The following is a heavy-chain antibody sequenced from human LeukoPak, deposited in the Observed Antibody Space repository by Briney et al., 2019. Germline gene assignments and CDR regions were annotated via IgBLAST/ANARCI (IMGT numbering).Heavy chain of an antibody. J-gene: IGHJ4*02. CDR3: ARGGKSELGTCDY. CDR2: INPNNGGT. Sequence: SVRVSCKASGYTFTGYYIHWVRQAPGQGLEWMGWINPNNGGTNYAQRFQGRVTMTTDTSISTAYMELSRLRSDDTAVYYCARGGKSELGTCDYWGQGTLVTVSS. CDR1: GYTFTGYY. V-gene: IGHV1-2*02. D-gene: IGHD7-27*01.